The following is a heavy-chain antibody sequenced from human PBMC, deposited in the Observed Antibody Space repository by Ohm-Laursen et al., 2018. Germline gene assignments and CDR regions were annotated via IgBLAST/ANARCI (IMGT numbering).Heavy chain of an antibody. CDR1: EFSFRSYG. D-gene: IGHD3-3*01. CDR2: IWNHGRNS. Sequence: SLRLSCAASEFSFRSYGMHWVRQAPGKRLEWVAGIWNHGRNSLYGDSVKGRFTISRDNSKNSLYLQLNSLRTEDTAVYYCARDWSGHYAIDYWGQGTLVTVSS. J-gene: IGHJ4*02. CDR3: ARDWSGHYAIDY. V-gene: IGHV3-33*01.